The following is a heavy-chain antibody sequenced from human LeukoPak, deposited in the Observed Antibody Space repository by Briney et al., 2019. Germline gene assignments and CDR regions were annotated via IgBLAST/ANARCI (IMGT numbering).Heavy chain of an antibody. Sequence: SVKVSCKASVYTFTGYYMDGVRQAPGQGPEWMGWINPNSGGTNYAQTFQGRVTMTRYTSISTAYMELSRLRSDDTAVYYCARDKRDQLTPWGSDYWGQGTLVTVSS. J-gene: IGHJ4*02. V-gene: IGHV1-2*02. CDR1: VYTFTGYY. D-gene: IGHD2-2*01. CDR3: ARDKRDQLTPWGSDY. CDR2: INPNSGGT.